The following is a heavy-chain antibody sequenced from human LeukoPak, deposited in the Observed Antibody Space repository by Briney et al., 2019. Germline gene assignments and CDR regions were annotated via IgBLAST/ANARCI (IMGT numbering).Heavy chain of an antibody. J-gene: IGHJ2*01. CDR3: AKSVPGYFGL. Sequence: GGSLRLSCAASGFTFSTYALSWVRQAPGKGLEWVSAISDNGVYIYYADSVKGRFTISRDNFKNTLYLQVNSLRAEDTAVYYCAKSVPGYFGLWGRGTLDTVSS. CDR2: ISDNGVYI. CDR1: GFTFSTYA. V-gene: IGHV3-23*01.